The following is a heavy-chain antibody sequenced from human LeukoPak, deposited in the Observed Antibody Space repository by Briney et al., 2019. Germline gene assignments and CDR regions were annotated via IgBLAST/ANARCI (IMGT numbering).Heavy chain of an antibody. Sequence: GGSLRLPCAASGFTFSSYGMHWVRQAPGKGLEWVAFIRYDGSNKYYADSVKGRFTISRDNSKNTLYLQMNSLRAEDTAVYYCAKGAIIGYCSSTSCYSFDYWGQGTLVTVSS. CDR3: AKGAIIGYCSSTSCYSFDY. J-gene: IGHJ4*02. CDR2: IRYDGSNK. CDR1: GFTFSSYG. V-gene: IGHV3-30*02. D-gene: IGHD2-2*01.